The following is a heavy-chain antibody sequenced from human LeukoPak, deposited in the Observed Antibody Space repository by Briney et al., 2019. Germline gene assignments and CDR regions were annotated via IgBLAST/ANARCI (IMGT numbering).Heavy chain of an antibody. Sequence: PSQTLSLTCTVSGGSISSGGYYWNWIRQPPGKGLEWIGYFYHSGISYYNSSLKSRVTISVDTSKNQFSLKLSSVTAADTAVYYCARMGGTYSSYSFDYWGQGTLVTVSS. CDR3: ARMGGTYSSYSFDY. D-gene: IGHD2-21*01. V-gene: IGHV4-30-2*01. J-gene: IGHJ4*02. CDR1: GGSISSGGYY. CDR2: FYHSGIS.